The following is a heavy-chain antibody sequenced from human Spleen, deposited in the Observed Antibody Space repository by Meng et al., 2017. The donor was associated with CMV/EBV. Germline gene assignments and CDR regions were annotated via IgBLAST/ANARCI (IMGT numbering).Heavy chain of an antibody. CDR2: ISWNSGSI. CDR3: AKDHGYCSSTSCHVYYGMDV. J-gene: IGHJ6*02. V-gene: IGHV3-9*01. D-gene: IGHD2-2*03. Sequence: SLKISCAASGFTFADYAMHWVRQAPGKGLEWVSGISWNSGSIGYADSVQVRFTISRDNAKNSLYLQMNSLRAEDTALDYCAKDHGYCSSTSCHVYYGMDVWGQGTTVTVSS. CDR1: GFTFADYA.